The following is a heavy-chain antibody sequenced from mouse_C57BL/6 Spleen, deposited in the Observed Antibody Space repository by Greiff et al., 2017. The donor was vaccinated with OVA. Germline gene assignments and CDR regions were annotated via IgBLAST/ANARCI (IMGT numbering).Heavy chain of an antibody. J-gene: IGHJ4*01. V-gene: IGHV1-69*01. D-gene: IGHD1-1*01. CDR1: GYTFTSYW. CDR2: IDPSDSYT. Sequence: VQLQQSGAELVMPGASVKLSCKASGYTFTSYWMHWVKQRPGQGLEWIGEIDPSDSYTNYNQKFKGKSTLTVDKSSSTAYMQLSSLTSEDSAVYYCARRRVTTVDYAMDYWGQGTSVTVSS. CDR3: ARRRVTTVDYAMDY.